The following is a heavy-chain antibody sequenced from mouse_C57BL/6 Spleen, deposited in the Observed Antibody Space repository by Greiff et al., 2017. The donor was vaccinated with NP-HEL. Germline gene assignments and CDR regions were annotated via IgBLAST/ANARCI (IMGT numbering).Heavy chain of an antibody. J-gene: IGHJ2*01. CDR2: IDPSDSET. CDR3: ARELTGTFFDY. D-gene: IGHD4-1*01. V-gene: IGHV1-52*01. CDR1: GYTFTSYW. Sequence: QVQLKQPGAELVRPGSSVKLSCKASGYTFTSYWMHWVKQRPIQGLEWIGNIDPSDSETHYNQKFKDKATLTVDKSSSTAYMQLSSLTSEDSAVYYCARELTGTFFDYWGQGTTLTVSS.